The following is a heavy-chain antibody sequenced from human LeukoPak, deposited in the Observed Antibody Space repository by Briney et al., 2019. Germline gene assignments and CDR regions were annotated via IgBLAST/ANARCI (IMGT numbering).Heavy chain of an antibody. V-gene: IGHV3-30*04. CDR1: GFIFSSYA. CDR2: ISYEGSNK. J-gene: IGHJ4*02. Sequence: GRPLRLSCAASGFIFSSYAMHWVRQAPGKGLEWVAVISYEGSNKYYADSVKGRFTISRDNSKTTLYLQMNSLRAEDTAVYYCARDLTPGVAFDYWGQGTLVTVSS. D-gene: IGHD2-15*01. CDR3: ARDLTPGVAFDY.